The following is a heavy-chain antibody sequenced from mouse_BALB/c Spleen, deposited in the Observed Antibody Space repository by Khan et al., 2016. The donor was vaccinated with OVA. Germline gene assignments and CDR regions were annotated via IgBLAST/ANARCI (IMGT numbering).Heavy chain of an antibody. Sequence: EVQLQESGGGLVQPGGSRKLSCAASGFTFSNFGMHWVRQAPKKGLEWVAYMSSGSSTIYYVDTVKGRFSISRDHSKTILFLQMTSVRSEDTAMYYCARSERSFHWCFDVRGAGTSVTVSS. V-gene: IGHV5-17*02. CDR1: GFTFSNFG. CDR3: ARSERSFHWCFDV. J-gene: IGHJ1*01. CDR2: MSSGSSTI.